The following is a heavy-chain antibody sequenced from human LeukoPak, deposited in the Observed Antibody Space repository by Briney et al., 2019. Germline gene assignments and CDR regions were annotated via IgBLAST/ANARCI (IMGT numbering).Heavy chain of an antibody. CDR3: ARPSRDTTGFSEHFFDC. D-gene: IGHD3-22*01. V-gene: IGHV5-51*01. Sequence: NRGESLKISCQRSGSTFTDYWIGWVRQLPGKGLEGRGIIYPDDSDTRYSPSCQGQFTISADNSISTAYLQWSSLKASDTAMYYCARPSRDTTGFSEHFFDCWGQGTLVTVSS. J-gene: IGHJ4*02. CDR2: IYPDDSDT. CDR1: GSTFTDYW.